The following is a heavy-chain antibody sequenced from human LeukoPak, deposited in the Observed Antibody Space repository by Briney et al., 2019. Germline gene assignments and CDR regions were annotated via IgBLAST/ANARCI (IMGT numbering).Heavy chain of an antibody. D-gene: IGHD6-13*01. V-gene: IGHV1-8*03. CDR1: GYTFTSYD. Sequence: ASVKVSCKASGYTFTSYDINWVRQATGQGLEWMGWMNPNSGNTGYAQKFQGRVTITRNTSISTAYMELSSLRSEDTAVYYCASIIAAAGTGAFDIWGQGTMVTVSS. J-gene: IGHJ3*02. CDR3: ASIIAAAGTGAFDI. CDR2: MNPNSGNT.